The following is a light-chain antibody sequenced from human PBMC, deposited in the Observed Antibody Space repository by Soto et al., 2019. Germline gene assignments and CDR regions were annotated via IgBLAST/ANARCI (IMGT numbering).Light chain of an antibody. CDR2: AAS. CDR1: QSISNY. J-gene: IGKJ3*01. Sequence: DIQMTQSPSSLSASVGDRVTITCRASQSISNYLNWYQQKPGKAPKLLIYAASSLESGVPSRFSGSGSGTDLTLTSSSLQPEDFATYYCQQSYSTPFTFGPGTKVDIK. V-gene: IGKV1-39*01. CDR3: QQSYSTPFT.